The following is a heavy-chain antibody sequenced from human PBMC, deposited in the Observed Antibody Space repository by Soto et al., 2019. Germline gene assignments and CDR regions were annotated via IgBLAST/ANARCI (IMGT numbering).Heavy chain of an antibody. CDR2: IYYSGST. J-gene: IGHJ5*02. V-gene: IGHV4-59*01. D-gene: IGHD5-12*01. CDR3: ARTHSGYDSAWFDP. Sequence: PSETLSLTCTVSGGSISGYYWSWIRQPPGKGLEWIGYIYYSGSTNYNPSLKSRVTISVDTSKNQFSLKLSSVTAADTAVYYCARTHSGYDSAWFDPWGQGTLVTVSS. CDR1: GGSISGYY.